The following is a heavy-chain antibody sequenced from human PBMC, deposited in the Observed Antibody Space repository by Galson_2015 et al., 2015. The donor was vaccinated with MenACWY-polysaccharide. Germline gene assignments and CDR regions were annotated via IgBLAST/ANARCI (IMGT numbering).Heavy chain of an antibody. Sequence: SLRLSCAASGFTFSTYWVNWVRHVPGKGLVWVSHINYDGRTTSYADSVRGRFTISRDNAKSTLYLQMSSLRAEDTAIYYCVRGYSGGGDYWGQGTLVTVSS. V-gene: IGHV3-74*01. D-gene: IGHD2-15*01. CDR2: INYDGRTT. CDR3: VRGYSGGGDY. CDR1: GFTFSTYW. J-gene: IGHJ4*02.